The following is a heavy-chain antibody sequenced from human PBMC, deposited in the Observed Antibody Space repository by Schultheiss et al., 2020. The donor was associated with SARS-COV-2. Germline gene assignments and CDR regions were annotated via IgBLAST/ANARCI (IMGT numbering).Heavy chain of an antibody. J-gene: IGHJ4*02. Sequence: SETLSLTCAVYGGSFSGYYWSWIRQPPGKGLEWIGEIYHSGSTNYNPSLKSRVTISVDKSKNQFFLKLSSVTAADTAVYYCARPEHHYYDSSGYYYAWGQGTLVTVSS. CDR2: IYHSGST. D-gene: IGHD3-22*01. V-gene: IGHV4-34*01. CDR3: ARPEHHYYDSSGYYYA. CDR1: GGSFSGYY.